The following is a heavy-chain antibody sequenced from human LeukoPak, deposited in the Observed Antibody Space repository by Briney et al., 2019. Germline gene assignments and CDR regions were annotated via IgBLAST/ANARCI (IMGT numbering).Heavy chain of an antibody. D-gene: IGHD2-15*01. CDR3: ARLALSYCSGGSCYSYGMDV. V-gene: IGHV3-21*01. CDR1: GFIFSSYS. CDR2: ISSSSSYI. Sequence: GGSLRLSCAASGFIFSSYSMNWVRQAPGKGLEWVSSISSSSSYIYYADSVKGRFTISRDNAKNSLYLQMNSLRAEDTAVYYCARLALSYCSGGSCYSYGMDVWGQGTTVTVSS. J-gene: IGHJ6*02.